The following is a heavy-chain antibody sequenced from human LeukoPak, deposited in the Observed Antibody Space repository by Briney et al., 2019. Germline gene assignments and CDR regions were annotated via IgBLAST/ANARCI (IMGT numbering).Heavy chain of an antibody. J-gene: IGHJ5*02. Sequence: ASVKVSCKASGYTFTGYYMHWVRQAPGQGLEWMGWISAYNGNTNYAQKLQGRVTMTTDTSTSTAYMELRSLRSDVTAVYYCARDVPFVVPAATGDWFDPWGQGTLVTVSS. V-gene: IGHV1-18*04. D-gene: IGHD2-2*01. CDR1: GYTFTGYY. CDR2: ISAYNGNT. CDR3: ARDVPFVVPAATGDWFDP.